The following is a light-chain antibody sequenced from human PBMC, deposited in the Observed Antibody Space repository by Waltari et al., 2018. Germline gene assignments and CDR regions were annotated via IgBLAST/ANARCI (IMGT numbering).Light chain of an antibody. V-gene: IGLV2-23*01. CDR2: EGS. CDR1: SSDVGNYNF. Sequence: QSALTQPASVSGSPGQSITISCTGTSSDVGNYNFVSWYQQHPGKAPKLMIYEGSKWPSGVFNRFSVSNSGNTASLTISGLQAEDEADYYCCSYAGSTTFYVFGTETKVTVV. J-gene: IGLJ1*01. CDR3: CSYAGSTTFYV.